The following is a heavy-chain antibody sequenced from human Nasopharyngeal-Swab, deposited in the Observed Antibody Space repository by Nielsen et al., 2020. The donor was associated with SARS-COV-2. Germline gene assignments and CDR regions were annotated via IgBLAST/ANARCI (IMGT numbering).Heavy chain of an antibody. V-gene: IGHV5-10-1*01. CDR1: GYSFISYW. J-gene: IGHJ5*02. D-gene: IGHD3/OR15-3a*01. CDR3: ARYNNPSFGPFRFDP. Sequence: GESLKISCKGSGYSFISYWISWVRQMPGKGLEWMGRIDPSDSYTNYSPSFQGHVTISADKSINTAYLQWSSLKASDTAMYYCARYNNPSFGPFRFDPWGQGTLVTVSS. CDR2: IDPSDSYT.